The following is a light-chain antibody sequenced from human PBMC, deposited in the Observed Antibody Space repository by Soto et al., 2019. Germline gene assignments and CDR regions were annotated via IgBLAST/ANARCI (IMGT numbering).Light chain of an antibody. V-gene: IGKV3-15*01. CDR2: GAS. Sequence: EIEMTQSPSTRSVSLGERATLSCRASQSVSSNLTWYQQKPGQAPRLLIYGASTRATGIPSRFSGSGSGTEFTLTISSLQSEDFAVYYCQQYNNWPLTFGQGTKVEIK. CDR1: QSVSSN. J-gene: IGKJ1*01. CDR3: QQYNNWPLT.